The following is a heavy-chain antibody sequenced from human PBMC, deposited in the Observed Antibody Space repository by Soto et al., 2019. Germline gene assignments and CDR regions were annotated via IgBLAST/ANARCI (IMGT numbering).Heavy chain of an antibody. Sequence: EVQLVQSGAEVKKPGESLKISCQASGYNFITNWIAWVRQVPGKGLEWMGIINPGDSYTIYSPAFQGQVTISADKSISTSYLQWSSLKALDTAMYYCARHRSWAYGMDIWGQGTTVSVSS. CDR2: INPGDSYT. CDR1: GYNFITNW. D-gene: IGHD6-13*01. J-gene: IGHJ6*02. CDR3: ARHRSWAYGMDI. V-gene: IGHV5-51*01.